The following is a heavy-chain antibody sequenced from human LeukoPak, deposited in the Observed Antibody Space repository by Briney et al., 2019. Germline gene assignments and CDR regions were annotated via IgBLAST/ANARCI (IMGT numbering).Heavy chain of an antibody. V-gene: IGHV1-2*02. Sequence: ASVKVSCKASGYTFTGYYMHWVRQAPGQGLEWMGWINPNSGGTNYAQKFQGRVTMTRDTSISTAYMELSRLRSDDTAVYYCARGLLEWLMEEYFDYWGQGTLVTVSS. J-gene: IGHJ4*02. CDR1: GYTFTGYY. CDR3: ARGLLEWLMEEYFDY. D-gene: IGHD3-3*01. CDR2: INPNSGGT.